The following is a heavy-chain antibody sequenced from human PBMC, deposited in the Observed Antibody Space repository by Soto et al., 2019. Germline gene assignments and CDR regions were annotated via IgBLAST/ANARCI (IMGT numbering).Heavy chain of an antibody. J-gene: IGHJ6*03. CDR2: IIPILGIA. CDR3: ARSRYYYGSGSPSYYYYYMDV. Sequence: SVKVSCKASGGTFSSYTISWVRQAPGQGLEWMGRIIPILGIANYAQKFQGRVTITADKSTSTAYMELSSLRSEDMAVYYCARSRYYYGSGSPSYYYYYMDVWGKGTTVTVS. V-gene: IGHV1-69*02. D-gene: IGHD3-10*01. CDR1: GGTFSSYT.